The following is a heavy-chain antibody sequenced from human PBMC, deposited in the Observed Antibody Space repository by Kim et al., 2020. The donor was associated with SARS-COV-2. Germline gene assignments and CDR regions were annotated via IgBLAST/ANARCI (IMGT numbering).Heavy chain of an antibody. D-gene: IGHD3-10*01. CDR3: ASGYGSGSYNYGMDV. J-gene: IGHJ6*02. CDR2: IIPILGIA. V-gene: IGHV1-69*02. Sequence: SVKVSCKASGGTFSSYTISWVRQAPGQGLEWMGRIIPILGIANYAQKFQGRVTITADKSTSTAYMELSSLRSEDTAVYYCASGYGSGSYNYGMDVWGQGTTVTVSS. CDR1: GGTFSSYT.